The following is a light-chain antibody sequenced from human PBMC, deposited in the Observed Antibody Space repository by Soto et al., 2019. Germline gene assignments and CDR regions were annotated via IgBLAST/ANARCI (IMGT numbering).Light chain of an antibody. V-gene: IGKV3-20*01. Sequence: EIVLTQSPGTLSLSLGERATLSCRASQSVSSSYLAWYQQKPGQAPRLLIYGASSRATGIPDRFSGSGSGTDFTLTISRLEPEDFAVYYRQQYGSSITFGQGTRLEIK. CDR3: QQYGSSIT. CDR2: GAS. J-gene: IGKJ5*01. CDR1: QSVSSSY.